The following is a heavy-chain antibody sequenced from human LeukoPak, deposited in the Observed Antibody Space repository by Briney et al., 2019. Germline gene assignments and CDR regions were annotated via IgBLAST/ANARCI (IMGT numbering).Heavy chain of an antibody. D-gene: IGHD4-17*01. CDR1: GGSISSSSYY. J-gene: IGHJ4*02. CDR2: IYYSGST. Sequence: PSETLSLTCTVSGGSISSSSYYWGWIRQPPGKGLEWIGSIYYSGSTYYNPSLKSRVTISVDTPKNQFSLKLSSVTAADTAVYYCARHKYGDPFDYWGQGTLVTVSS. V-gene: IGHV4-39*01. CDR3: ARHKYGDPFDY.